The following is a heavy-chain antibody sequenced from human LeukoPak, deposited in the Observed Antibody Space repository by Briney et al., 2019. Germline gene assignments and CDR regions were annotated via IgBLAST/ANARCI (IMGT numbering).Heavy chain of an antibody. J-gene: IGHJ4*02. D-gene: IGHD3-22*01. CDR1: GFTFSSYG. CDR3: ARHRGPSLYSSAYFDY. CDR2: ISYDGSNK. Sequence: GGSLRLSCAASGFTFSSYGMHWVRQAPGKGLEWVAVISYDGSNKYYADSVKGRFTISRDNSKNTLYLQMNSLRAEDTAVYYCARHRGPSLYSSAYFDYWGQGTLVPVSS. V-gene: IGHV3-30*03.